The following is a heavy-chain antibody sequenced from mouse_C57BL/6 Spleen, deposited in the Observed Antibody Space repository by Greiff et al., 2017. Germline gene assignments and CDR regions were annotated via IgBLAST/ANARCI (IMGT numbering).Heavy chain of an antibody. CDR1: GFTFSDYG. CDR3: ARQDRSKGYFDV. V-gene: IGHV5-15*01. J-gene: IGHJ1*03. Sequence: DVKLVESGGGLVQPGGSLKLSCAASGFTFSDYGMAWVRQAPRKGPEWVAFISNLAYSIYYADTVTGRFTISRENAKNTLYLEMSSLRSEDTAMYYCARQDRSKGYFDVWGTGTTVTVSS. D-gene: IGHD2-5*01. CDR2: ISNLAYSI.